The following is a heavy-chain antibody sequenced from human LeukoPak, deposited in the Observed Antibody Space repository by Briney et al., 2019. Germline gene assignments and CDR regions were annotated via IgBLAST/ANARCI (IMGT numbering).Heavy chain of an antibody. J-gene: IGHJ4*02. Sequence: GSLRLSCTASGFTFSNYGMHWVRQAPGKGLEWVAVIWYDGSNQYYADSVKGRFTISRDNSKNTLYLQMNSLRAEDTAVYYCSANFDSWGQGTLVTVSS. CDR2: IWYDGSNQ. CDR1: GFTFSNYG. CDR3: SANFDS. V-gene: IGHV3-33*01.